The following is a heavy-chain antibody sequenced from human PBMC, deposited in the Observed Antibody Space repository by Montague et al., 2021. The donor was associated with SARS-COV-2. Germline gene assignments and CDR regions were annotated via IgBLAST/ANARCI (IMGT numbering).Heavy chain of an antibody. Sequence: SETLSLTCAVYGGSFSGYNWGRVGQSPGKGLEGIGQINDSGGTKYNQSLQSRVTISVDTSKNKFSLRLNSVTAADTAVYYYARLPPYRFNSNGHNYNAVDIWGQGTMVTVSS. V-gene: IGHV4-34*01. CDR1: GGSFSGYN. CDR2: INDSGGT. D-gene: IGHD3-22*01. CDR3: ARLPPYRFNSNGHNYNAVDI. J-gene: IGHJ3*02.